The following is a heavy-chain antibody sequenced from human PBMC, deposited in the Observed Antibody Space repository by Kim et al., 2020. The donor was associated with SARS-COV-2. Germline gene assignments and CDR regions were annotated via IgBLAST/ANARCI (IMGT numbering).Heavy chain of an antibody. CDR2: IYYSGST. CDR1: GGSISSSSYY. V-gene: IGHV4-39*01. D-gene: IGHD3-3*01. J-gene: IGHJ5*01. Sequence: SETLSLTCTVSGGSISSSSYYWGWIRQPPGKGLEWIGSIYYSGSTYYNPSLKSRVTISVDTSKNQFSLKLSSVTAADTAVYYCARRGPGYDFWSGSRWF. CDR3: ARRGPGYDFWSGSRWF.